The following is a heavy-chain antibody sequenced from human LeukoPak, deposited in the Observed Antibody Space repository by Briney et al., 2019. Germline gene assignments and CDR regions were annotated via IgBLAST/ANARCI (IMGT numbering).Heavy chain of an antibody. Sequence: SETLSLTCTVSGGSIRTFYWSWIRQPAGKGLEWIGHIYTSGSTRYNPSLKSRVTMSVDTSKNQSSLNLSSVTAADTAVYYCARDRVHHYDSSGYYYEVPQYYSDYWGQGTLVTVSS. J-gene: IGHJ4*02. V-gene: IGHV4-4*07. CDR2: IYTSGST. D-gene: IGHD3-22*01. CDR1: GGSIRTFY. CDR3: ARDRVHHYDSSGYYYEVPQYYSDY.